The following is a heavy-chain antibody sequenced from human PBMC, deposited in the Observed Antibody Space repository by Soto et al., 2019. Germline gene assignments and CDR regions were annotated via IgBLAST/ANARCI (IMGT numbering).Heavy chain of an antibody. J-gene: IGHJ4*02. CDR2: VHYSGST. V-gene: IGHV4-59*01. CDR3: AREASQQLGSIDY. Sequence: PSETLSLTCSVSGTSISYSYWIWLRQPPGKGLEWIGFVHYSGSTSYNPSLKSRVNISIDTSKNQFSLKLGSVTAADTAVYFCAREASQQLGSIDYWGQGTLVTVS. D-gene: IGHD6-13*01. CDR1: GTSISYSY.